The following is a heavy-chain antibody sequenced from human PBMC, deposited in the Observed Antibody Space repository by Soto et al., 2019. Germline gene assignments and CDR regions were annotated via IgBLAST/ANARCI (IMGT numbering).Heavy chain of an antibody. Sequence: GGSLRLSCAASGFPFSSYAMSWVRQAPGKGLEWVSAISGSGGSTYYADSVKGRFTISRDNSKNTLYLQMNSLRAEDTAVYYCAAATFFYYYYMDVWGKGTTVTVSS. J-gene: IGHJ6*03. CDR1: GFPFSSYA. V-gene: IGHV3-23*01. CDR2: ISGSGGST. D-gene: IGHD2-15*01. CDR3: AAATFFYYYYMDV.